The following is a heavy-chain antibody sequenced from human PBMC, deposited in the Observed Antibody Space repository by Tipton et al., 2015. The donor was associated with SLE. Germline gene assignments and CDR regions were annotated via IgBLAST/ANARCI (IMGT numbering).Heavy chain of an antibody. V-gene: IGHV3-7*01. J-gene: IGHJ3*02. CDR3: ARNFDGDYNAFDI. Sequence: GSLRLSCAASGFTFSSYWMSWVRQAPGKGLEWVANIKQDGSEKDYVGSVKGRFTISRENAKNSLYLQMNSLRDEDTALYYCARNFDGDYNAFDIWGQGTMVTVSS. CDR2: IKQDGSEK. CDR1: GFTFSSYW. D-gene: IGHD4-17*01.